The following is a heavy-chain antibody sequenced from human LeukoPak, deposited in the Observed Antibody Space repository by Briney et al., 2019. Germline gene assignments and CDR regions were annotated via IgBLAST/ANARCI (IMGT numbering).Heavy chain of an antibody. D-gene: IGHD2-15*01. J-gene: IGHJ5*02. CDR3: ARVRVYCSGGSCYSNWFDP. Sequence: PSETLSLTCAVSGYSISSGYYWGWIRQPPGKGLEWIGSIYHSGSTYYNPSLKSRVTISVDTSKNQFSLKLSSVTAADTAVYYCARVRVYCSGGSCYSNWFDPWGQGTLVTVSS. V-gene: IGHV4-38-2*01. CDR2: IYHSGST. CDR1: GYSISSGYY.